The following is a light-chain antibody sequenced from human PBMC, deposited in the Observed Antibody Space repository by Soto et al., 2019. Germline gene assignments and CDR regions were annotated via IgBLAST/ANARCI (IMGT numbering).Light chain of an antibody. V-gene: IGLV2-14*01. CDR1: SSDVGGYNY. J-gene: IGLJ3*02. Sequence: QSVLTQPASVSGSPGQSITISCTGTSSDVGGYNYVSWYQQHPGKAPKLMIYEVSNRPSGVSDRFSGSKSGNTASLTISGLQAEDEADYYCCSYARGSRAFGGGTKVTVL. CDR2: EVS. CDR3: CSYARGSRA.